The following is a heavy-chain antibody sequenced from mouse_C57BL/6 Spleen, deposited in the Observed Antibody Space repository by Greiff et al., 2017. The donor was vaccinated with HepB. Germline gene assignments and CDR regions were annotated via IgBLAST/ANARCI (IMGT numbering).Heavy chain of an antibody. CDR1: GYTFTDYY. J-gene: IGHJ2*01. CDR2: INPYNGGT. Sequence: VQLQQSGPVLVKPGASVKMSCKASGYTFTDYYMNWVKQSHGKSLEWIGVINPYNGGTSYNQKFKGKATLTVDKSSSTAYMELNSLTSEDSAVYYCARGENGDYFDYWGQGTTRTVSS. CDR3: ARGENGDYFDY. V-gene: IGHV1-19*01.